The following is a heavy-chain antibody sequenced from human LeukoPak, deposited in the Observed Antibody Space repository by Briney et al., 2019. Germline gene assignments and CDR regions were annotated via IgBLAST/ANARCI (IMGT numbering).Heavy chain of an antibody. CDR1: GGSIDNSH. CDR3: ARDSPTSPPAYYGMDV. V-gene: IGHV4-59*12. J-gene: IGHJ6*02. D-gene: IGHD2-2*01. CDR2: IYNRGTT. Sequence: SETLSLTCTVSGGSIDNSHWTWIRQPPGKGLEWIGCIYNRGTTIYNPTLRNRLTISVDTSKNQLSLRLSSVTAADTAAYFCARDSPTSPPAYYGMDVWGRGTTVTVSS.